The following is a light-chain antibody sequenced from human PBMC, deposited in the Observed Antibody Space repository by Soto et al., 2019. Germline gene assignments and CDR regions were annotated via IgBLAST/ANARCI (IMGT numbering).Light chain of an antibody. J-gene: IGLJ1*01. CDR3: SSYTSSSTYV. V-gene: IGLV2-14*01. CDR1: SSDVGDYKY. CDR2: EVS. Sequence: QSALTQPASVSGSPGQSMTISCTGASSDVGDYKYVSWFQQHPGKAPKLMIYEVSNRPSGVSNRFSGSKSGNTASLTISGLQAEDEADYYCSSYTSSSTYVFGTGTQLTVL.